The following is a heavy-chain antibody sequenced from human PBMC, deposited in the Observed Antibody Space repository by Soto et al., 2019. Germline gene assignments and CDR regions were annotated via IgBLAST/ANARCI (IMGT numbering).Heavy chain of an antibody. V-gene: IGHV4-39*01. CDR2: MFYSGLT. CDR1: GYSVSSSDYY. J-gene: IGHJ6*02. CDR3: APLSVSLSGPYGIHV. Sequence: KPSETLSLTCSVSGYSVSSSDYYWAWIRQPPGKGLEWIGSMFYSGLTYYNPSLKSQVTLSVDTSKNQFSVRLNSVTAADTAVYYCAPLSVSLSGPYGIHVWGQGTTVTVSS. D-gene: IGHD2-15*01.